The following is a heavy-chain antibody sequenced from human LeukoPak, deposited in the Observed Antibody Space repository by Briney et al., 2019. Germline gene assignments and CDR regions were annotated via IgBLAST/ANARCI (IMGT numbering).Heavy chain of an antibody. CDR3: ARGVGYCSSTSCPPFDY. CDR2: IYHSGST. CDR1: GGSISSGGYS. Sequence: PSQTLSLTWAVSGGSISSGGYSWSWIRQPPGKGLEWIGYIYHSGSTYYNPSLKSRVTISVDRSKNQFSLKLSSVTAADTAVYYCARGVGYCSSTSCPPFDYWGQGTLVTVSS. D-gene: IGHD2-2*01. J-gene: IGHJ4*02. V-gene: IGHV4-30-2*01.